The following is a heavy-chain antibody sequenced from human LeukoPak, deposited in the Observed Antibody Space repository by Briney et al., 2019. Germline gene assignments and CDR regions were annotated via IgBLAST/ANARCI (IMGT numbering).Heavy chain of an antibody. D-gene: IGHD6-13*01. Sequence: PSETLSLTCTVSGGSISSISYYWGWIRQPPGKGLEWIVSMYYSGSTYYNPSLKSRVTTSVDTSKYQFSLKLSSVTAADTAVYYCARDSSSWFDWGQGTLVTVSS. CDR2: MYYSGST. CDR1: GGSISSISYY. V-gene: IGHV4-39*07. J-gene: IGHJ4*02. CDR3: ARDSSSWFD.